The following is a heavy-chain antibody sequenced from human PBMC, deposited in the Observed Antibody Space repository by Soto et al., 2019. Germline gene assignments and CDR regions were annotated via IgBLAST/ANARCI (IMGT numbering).Heavy chain of an antibody. Sequence: ASVKVSCKASGYSFTNYPIAWVRRAPGQGLEWMGWISAYSGDTNYAQKFQGRVTISGDNSKNTLYLQMNSLRAEDTAVYYCAKDNPVTSDYWGQGTLVTVSS. CDR2: ISAYSGDT. D-gene: IGHD4-17*01. J-gene: IGHJ4*02. CDR3: AKDNPVTSDY. CDR1: GYSFTNYP. V-gene: IGHV1-18*01.